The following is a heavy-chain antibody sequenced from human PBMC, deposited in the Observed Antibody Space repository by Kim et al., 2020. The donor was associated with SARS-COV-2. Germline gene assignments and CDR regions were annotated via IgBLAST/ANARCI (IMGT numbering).Heavy chain of an antibody. CDR2: IKWNGGST. V-gene: IGHV3-20*01. Sequence: GGSLRLSCAASGFTFDDYGMSWVRQAPGKGLEWVSGIKWNGGSTGYADSVKGRFTISRDNAKNSLYLQMNSLRAEDTALYHCARGGAAAQLTLSYYYYYMDVWGKGTTVTVSS. D-gene: IGHD6-13*01. CDR1: GFTFDDYG. J-gene: IGHJ6*03. CDR3: ARGGAAAQLTLSYYYYYMDV.